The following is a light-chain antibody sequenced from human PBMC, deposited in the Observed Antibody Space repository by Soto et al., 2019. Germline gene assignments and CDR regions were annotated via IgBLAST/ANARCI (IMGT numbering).Light chain of an antibody. V-gene: IGLV2-14*01. CDR1: SSDVGGYNY. CDR2: EVS. J-gene: IGLJ1*01. CDR3: SSYTSSSTLV. Sequence: QSALTQPASVSGSPGQSITISCTGTSSDVGGYNYVSWYQQHPGKAPKLMIYEVSNRPPGVSNRFSGSKSGNTAPLTISCLQAEDEADYCCSSYTSSSTLVFVTGTKVTVL.